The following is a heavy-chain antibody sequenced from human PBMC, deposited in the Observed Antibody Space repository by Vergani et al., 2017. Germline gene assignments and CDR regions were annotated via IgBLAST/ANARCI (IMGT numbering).Heavy chain of an antibody. CDR2: ISARYPST. CDR3: AKARDPNCKGGNCYSYYYGLDL. J-gene: IGHJ6*02. D-gene: IGHD2-21*01. CDR1: GFRFSSYG. V-gene: IGHV3-23*04. Sequence: VQLVESGGGVVQPGRSLRLSCAASGFRFSSYGMTWVRQAPGKGLEWVSAISARYPSTYYTDSVKGRFTISRDNSKDTLYLQMNSLRVEDTAIYYCAKARDPNCKGGNCYSYYYGLDLWGQGTTVTVSS.